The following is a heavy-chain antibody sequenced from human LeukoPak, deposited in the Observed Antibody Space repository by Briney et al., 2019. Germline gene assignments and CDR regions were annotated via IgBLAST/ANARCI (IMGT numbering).Heavy chain of an antibody. V-gene: IGHV4-61*01. CDR3: ARENKGVIDY. Sequence: SETLSLTCTVSGGSVSSGSYYWSWIRQPPGKGLEWIGYISNSGSTNYNPSLKSRVTISVDASKRQFSLKLSSVTAADTAVYYCARENKGVIDYWGQGTLVTVSS. CDR1: GGSVSSGSYY. D-gene: IGHD2-8*01. CDR2: ISNSGST. J-gene: IGHJ4*02.